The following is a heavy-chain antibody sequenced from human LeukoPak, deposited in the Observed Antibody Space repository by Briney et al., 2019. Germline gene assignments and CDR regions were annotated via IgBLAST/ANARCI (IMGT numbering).Heavy chain of an antibody. CDR1: GGSISSSSYY. J-gene: IGHJ6*03. D-gene: IGHD6-6*01. V-gene: IGHV4-39*01. CDR2: IYYSGST. CDR3: ARGSSSNDYYYYMDV. Sequence: PSEPLSLTCTVSGGSISSSSYYWGWIRQPPGKGLEWIGSIYYSGSTYYNPSLKSRVTISVDTSKNQFSLKLSSVTAADTAVYYCARGSSSNDYYYYMDVWGKGTTVTVSS.